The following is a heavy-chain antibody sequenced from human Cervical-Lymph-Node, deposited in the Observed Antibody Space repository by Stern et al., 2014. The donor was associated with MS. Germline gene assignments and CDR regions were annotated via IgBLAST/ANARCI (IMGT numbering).Heavy chain of an antibody. D-gene: IGHD2-8*01. CDR2: ISYDGNHK. J-gene: IGHJ4*02. V-gene: IGHV3-30*03. CDR3: ARDYEDTSMLFDH. Sequence: QVQLVESGGAVVQPGRSLRLSCPASGFTFSSYGMHWVRQAPGKGLEWVTVISYDGNHKYYAASVKGRFTISRDNSKNTLHLQMNSVTPDDTAIYYCARDYEDTSMLFDHWGQGTLVTVSS. CDR1: GFTFSSYG.